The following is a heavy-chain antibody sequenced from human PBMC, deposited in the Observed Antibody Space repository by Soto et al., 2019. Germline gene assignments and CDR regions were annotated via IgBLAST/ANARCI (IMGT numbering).Heavy chain of an antibody. CDR3: ARTSAAGKYYYGMDV. J-gene: IGHJ6*02. Sequence: GESLKISCKGSGYSFTTYWIGWVRQMPGKGLEWMGIIYPCDSDTRYSPSFQGQVTISADKSISTAYLQWSSLKASDTAMYYCARTSAAGKYYYGMDVWGQGTTVTVSS. D-gene: IGHD6-13*01. CDR2: IYPCDSDT. CDR1: GYSFTTYW. V-gene: IGHV5-51*01.